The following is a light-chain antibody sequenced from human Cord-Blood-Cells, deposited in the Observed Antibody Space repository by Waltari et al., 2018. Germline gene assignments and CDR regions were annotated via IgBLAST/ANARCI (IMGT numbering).Light chain of an antibody. CDR1: SSDDGGYNY. Sequence: SALTQPASVSGSPGQSITISCPGTSSDDGGYNYVSWYQQHPGNAPKLMLYDVSNRPAGVSNRFSGSKSGNTASLTISGLQAEDEADYYCSSYTGSSTLVFGGGTKLTVL. CDR3: SSYTGSSTLV. CDR2: DVS. V-gene: IGLV2-14*01. J-gene: IGLJ3*02.